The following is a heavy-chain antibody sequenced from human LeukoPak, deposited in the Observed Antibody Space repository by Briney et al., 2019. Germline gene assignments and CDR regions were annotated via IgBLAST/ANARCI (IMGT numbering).Heavy chain of an antibody. D-gene: IGHD6-19*01. CDR2: ISSSSSYI. Sequence: GGSLRLSCAASGFTFSSYSMNWVRQAPGKGLEWVSSISSSSSYIYYADSVKGRFTISRDNAKNSLYLQMNSLRAEDTAVYYCARDFGAYSSGRDYWGQGTLVTASS. J-gene: IGHJ4*02. CDR1: GFTFSSYS. CDR3: ARDFGAYSSGRDY. V-gene: IGHV3-21*01.